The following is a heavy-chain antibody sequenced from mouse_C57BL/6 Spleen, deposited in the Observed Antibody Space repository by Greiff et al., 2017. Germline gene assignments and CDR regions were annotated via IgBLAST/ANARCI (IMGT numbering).Heavy chain of an antibody. CDR3: AGYDGSSYGYFDV. J-gene: IGHJ1*03. D-gene: IGHD1-1*01. CDR2: LAPAHGNP. Sequence: VQLQQSVAALVRPGASVKLSCPASGFNLTNTYLHWVKQRPDQGLEWIGRLAPAHGNPTYAPPFQGKAPITADTTSNTAYLQLSSLTSDDTASDYCAGYDGSSYGYFDVGGTGTTGTVSS. CDR1: GFNLTNTY. V-gene: IGHV14-3*01.